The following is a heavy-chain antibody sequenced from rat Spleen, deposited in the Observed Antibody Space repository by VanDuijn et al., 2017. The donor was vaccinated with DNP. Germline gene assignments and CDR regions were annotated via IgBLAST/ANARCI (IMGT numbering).Heavy chain of an antibody. CDR1: GFTFSNYG. V-gene: IGHV5S13*01. Sequence: EVQLVESGGGLVQPGRSLKLSCAASGFTFSNYGMAWVRQAPKKGLEWVATITASSGTTYYRDSVKGRFTISRDNAKSTLYLQMNSLRSEDTATYYCASHTYYGYNFFVYWGQGVMVTVSS. J-gene: IGHJ2*01. CDR3: ASHTYYGYNFFVY. D-gene: IGHD1-9*01. CDR2: ITASSGTT.